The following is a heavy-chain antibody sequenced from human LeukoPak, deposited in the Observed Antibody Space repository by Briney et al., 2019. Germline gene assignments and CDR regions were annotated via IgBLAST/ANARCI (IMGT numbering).Heavy chain of an antibody. Sequence: SETLSRTCTVSGGSISSYYWSWIRQPPGKGLEWIGYIYYSGSTNYNPSLKSRLTISVDTSKNQFSLKLSSVTAADTAVYYCARHARHSHYDILTGYPEGWFDPWGQGTLVTVSS. V-gene: IGHV4-59*08. CDR2: IYYSGST. D-gene: IGHD3-9*01. CDR3: ARHARHSHYDILTGYPEGWFDP. J-gene: IGHJ5*02. CDR1: GGSISSYY.